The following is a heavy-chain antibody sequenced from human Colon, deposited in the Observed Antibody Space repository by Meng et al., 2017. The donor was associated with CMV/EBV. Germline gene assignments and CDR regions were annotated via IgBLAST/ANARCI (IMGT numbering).Heavy chain of an antibody. CDR1: GFTFSSYG. J-gene: IGHJ4*02. D-gene: IGHD5-12*01. Sequence: GESLKISCAASGFTFSSYGMVWVRQAPGKGLEWVGHIKSNTDTGTADYAAPVKDRFIISRDDSKNILYLQMKSLKIEDTAVYYCLTDPMTHVATGADYWGQGTLVTVSS. V-gene: IGHV3-15*01. CDR3: LTDPMTHVATGADY. CDR2: IKSNTDTGTA.